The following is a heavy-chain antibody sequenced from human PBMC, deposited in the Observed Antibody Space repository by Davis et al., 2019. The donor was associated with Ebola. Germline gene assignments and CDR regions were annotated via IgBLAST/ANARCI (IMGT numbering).Heavy chain of an antibody. Sequence: GESLKISCAASGLTFSSYWMSWVRQAPGKGLEWVANIKQDGSEKYYVDSVKGRFTISRDNAKNSLYLQMNSLRAEDTAVYYCARDLFRGVHYFDYWGQGTLVTVSS. V-gene: IGHV3-7*01. CDR1: GLTFSSYW. CDR3: ARDLFRGVHYFDY. J-gene: IGHJ4*02. D-gene: IGHD1-1*01. CDR2: IKQDGSEK.